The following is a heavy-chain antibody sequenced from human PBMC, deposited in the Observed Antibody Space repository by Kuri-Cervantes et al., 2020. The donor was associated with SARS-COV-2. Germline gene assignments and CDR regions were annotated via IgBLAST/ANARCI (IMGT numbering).Heavy chain of an antibody. CDR3: ARGNCSSTSCYPYFDY. Sequence: ESLKISCAVFGGSSSGYYWGWIRQPPGKGLEWIGEINQSGSTSYSPSLKSRLTISVDTSENQFSLKLSSVTAADTAVYYCARGNCSSTSCYPYFDYWGQGTLVTVSS. V-gene: IGHV4-34*01. CDR1: GGSSSGYY. D-gene: IGHD2-2*01. J-gene: IGHJ4*02. CDR2: INQSGST.